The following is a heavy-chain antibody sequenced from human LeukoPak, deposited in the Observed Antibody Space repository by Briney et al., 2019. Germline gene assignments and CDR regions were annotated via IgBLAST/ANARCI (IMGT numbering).Heavy chain of an antibody. CDR1: GFTFSNYG. J-gene: IGHJ4*02. Sequence: PGGSLRLSCTASGFTFSNYGMHWVRQAPGKGLEWVAVMSYDGSNEYYADSVKGRFTISRDNSRNTLFLQMNGLRPEDTAVYHCAKVALFSGYYPPFDYWGQGTLVTVSS. D-gene: IGHD3-22*01. CDR2: MSYDGSNE. V-gene: IGHV3-30*18. CDR3: AKVALFSGYYPPFDY.